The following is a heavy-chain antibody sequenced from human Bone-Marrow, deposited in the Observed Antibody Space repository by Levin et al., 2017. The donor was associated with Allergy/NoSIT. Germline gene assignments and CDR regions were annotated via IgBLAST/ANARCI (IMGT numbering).Heavy chain of an antibody. D-gene: IGHD1-26*01. J-gene: IGHJ1*01. CDR3: VTHVSDEQWDLLEYAGYFEH. CDR2: ISGRGSGT. V-gene: IGHV3-23*01. CDR1: GNSFSKHA. Sequence: PGGSLRLSCVVSGNSFSKHAMSWLRQAPGKGLEWVLGISGRGSGTYYADSVRGRFTISRDNSKNSVYVQMNSLRADDTAVYFCVTHVSDEQWDLLEYAGYFEHWGQGTRVTVSS.